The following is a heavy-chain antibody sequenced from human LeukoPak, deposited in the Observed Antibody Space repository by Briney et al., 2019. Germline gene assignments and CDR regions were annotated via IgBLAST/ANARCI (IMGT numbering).Heavy chain of an antibody. CDR3: AREDWESSGFNY. D-gene: IGHD3-22*01. CDR1: GFTFSSYW. J-gene: IGHJ4*02. V-gene: IGHV3-7*01. CDR2: IKQGGSEK. Sequence: GGSLRLSCAASGFTFSSYWMSWVRQAPGKGLEWVANIKQGGSEKHYVDSVKGRFSISRDNAKNSLYLQMNSLRAEETALYYCAREDWESSGFNYWGQGTLVTVSS.